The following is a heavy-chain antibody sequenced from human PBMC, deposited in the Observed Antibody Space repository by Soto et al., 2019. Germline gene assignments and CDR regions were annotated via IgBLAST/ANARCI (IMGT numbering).Heavy chain of an antibody. CDR3: AREGDDYGDYQGV. D-gene: IGHD4-17*01. J-gene: IGHJ4*02. Sequence: QVQLQESGPGLVKPSGTLSLTCAVSGGSISSSTWWSWVRQPPGKGLEWIGEIYHSGSTNYNPSLKSRVTISVDKAKNQCSLKLSSVTAADTAVYYCAREGDDYGDYQGVWGQGTLVTVSS. CDR1: GGSISSSTW. V-gene: IGHV4-4*02. CDR2: IYHSGST.